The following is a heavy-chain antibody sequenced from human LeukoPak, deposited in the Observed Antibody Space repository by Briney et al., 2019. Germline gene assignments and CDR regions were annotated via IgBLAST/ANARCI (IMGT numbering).Heavy chain of an antibody. J-gene: IGHJ5*02. CDR3: ARDRYCSSTSCSTGAWFDP. CDR1: GFTFSSYS. CDR2: ISSSSSTI. V-gene: IGHV3-48*01. D-gene: IGHD2-2*01. Sequence: GESLKISCAASGFTFSSYSMNWVRQAPGKGLEWVSYISSSSSTIYYADSVKGRFTISRDNAKNPLYLQMNSLRAEDTAVYYCARDRYCSSTSCSTGAWFDPWGQGTLVTVSS.